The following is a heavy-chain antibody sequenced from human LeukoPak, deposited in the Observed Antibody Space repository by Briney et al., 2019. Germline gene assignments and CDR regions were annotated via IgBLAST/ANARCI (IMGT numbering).Heavy chain of an antibody. Sequence: SGGSLRLSCAASGFTFSGYAMSWVRQAPGKGLEWVSLITGSGATTYYADSVGGRFTVSRDNSKNTLYLQMNSLRAEDTAVYFCAKGDCGGTCLLIDNWGQGTLVTVSS. CDR2: ITGSGATT. D-gene: IGHD2-15*01. CDR1: GFTFSGYA. J-gene: IGHJ4*02. CDR3: AKGDCGGTCLLIDN. V-gene: IGHV3-23*01.